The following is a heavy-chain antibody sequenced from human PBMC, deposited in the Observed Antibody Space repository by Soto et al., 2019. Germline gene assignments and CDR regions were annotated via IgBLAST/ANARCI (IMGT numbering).Heavy chain of an antibody. Sequence: EVQLLESGGGLVQPGGSLRLSCAASGFTFSTYAMTWVRQAPEKGLEWVSGISTGGDTTYYADSVKGRYTITRDNSKNMLYLKMDSLSAEDTAIYPGPTPASGVYSPWDYCGQGTLVIVSS. CDR3: PTPASGVYSPWDY. V-gene: IGHV3-23*01. CDR1: GFTFSTYA. J-gene: IGHJ4*02. CDR2: ISTGGDTT. D-gene: IGHD3-3*01.